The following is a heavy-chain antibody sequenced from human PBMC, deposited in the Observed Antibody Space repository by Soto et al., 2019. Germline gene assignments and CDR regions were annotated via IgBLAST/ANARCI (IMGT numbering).Heavy chain of an antibody. CDR3: AKLGSSSWSPHYYFDY. J-gene: IGHJ4*02. CDR1: GFTFNNYA. CDR2: ITDSGDDT. V-gene: IGHV3-23*01. Sequence: EVQLLESGGGLVQPWGSLRLSCAASGFTFNNYAMGWVRQAPGKGLEWVSAITDSGDDTYYIDSVEGRFTISRDNSKSTLYLQMNSPRAEDTAIYYCAKLGSSSWSPHYYFDYWGQGTLVTVSS. D-gene: IGHD2-2*01.